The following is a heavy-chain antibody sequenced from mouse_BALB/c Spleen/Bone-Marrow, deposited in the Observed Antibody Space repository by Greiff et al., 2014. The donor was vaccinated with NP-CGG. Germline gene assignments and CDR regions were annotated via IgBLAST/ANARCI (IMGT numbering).Heavy chain of an antibody. CDR3: AGYDYYQAWFAY. J-gene: IGHJ3*01. CDR2: IDPANGNT. Sequence: EVKLMESGAELVKPGASVKLSCTASGFNIKDTYMHWVKQRPEQGLEWIGRIDPANGNTKYDPKFQGKATITADTSSYTAYLQLSSLTSEDTAVYYCAGYDYYQAWFAYWGQGTLVTVSA. CDR1: GFNIKDTY. D-gene: IGHD2-4*01. V-gene: IGHV14-3*02.